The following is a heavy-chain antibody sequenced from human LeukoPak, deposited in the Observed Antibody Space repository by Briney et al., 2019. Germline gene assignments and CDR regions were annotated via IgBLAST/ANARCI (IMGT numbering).Heavy chain of an antibody. D-gene: IGHD3-22*01. CDR3: ARDRNYYDSSGYSIGYYYYYYGMDV. J-gene: IGHJ6*02. CDR2: IYHSGST. Sequence: SSETLSLTCTVSGGSVSSGSSFWSWIRQPPGKGLEWIGYIYHSGSTNYNPSLKSRVTISVDTSKSQLSLKLNSVTAADTAVYYCARDRNYYDSSGYSIGYYYYYYGMDVWGQGTTVTVSS. CDR1: GGSVSSGSSF. V-gene: IGHV4-61*01.